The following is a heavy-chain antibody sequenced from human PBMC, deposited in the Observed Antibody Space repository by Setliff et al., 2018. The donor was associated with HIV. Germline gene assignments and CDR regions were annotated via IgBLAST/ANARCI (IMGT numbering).Heavy chain of an antibody. CDR3: ARGEPSILIEPAAFFDY. CDR1: GFTFSNFE. V-gene: IGHV3-48*03. CDR2: ISSSGTIM. D-gene: IGHD2-2*01. Sequence: HLGGSLRLSCAASGFTFSNFEMNWVRQAPGKGLEWVSYISSSGTIMHYADSVKGRFTISRDNAKNSLYLQMNSLRAEDTAVYFCARGEPSILIEPAAFFDYWGQGTLVTVSS. J-gene: IGHJ4*02.